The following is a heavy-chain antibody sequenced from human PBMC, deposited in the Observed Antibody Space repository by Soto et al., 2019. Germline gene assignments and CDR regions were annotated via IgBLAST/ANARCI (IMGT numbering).Heavy chain of an antibody. CDR1: GFIFDDYS. CDR2: ISWNSGNI. D-gene: IGHD2-15*01. Sequence: EVQLVESGGGLVQPGRSLRLSCAASGFIFDDYSMHWVRQAPGKGLEWVSGISWNSGNIIYADSVKGRFTISRDNAKNSLYLQMNSLRTEDTALYFCAKRGGGQRGWYYFDYWGQGTLVTVSS. V-gene: IGHV3-9*01. J-gene: IGHJ4*02. CDR3: AKRGGGQRGWYYFDY.